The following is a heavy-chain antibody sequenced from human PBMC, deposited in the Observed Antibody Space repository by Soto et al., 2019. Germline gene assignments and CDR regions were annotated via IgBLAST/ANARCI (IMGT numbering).Heavy chain of an antibody. Sequence: ASVKVSCKVSGYTLTELSMHWVRQAPGKGLGWMGGFDPEDGETIYAQKFQGRVTMTEDTSTDTAYMELSSLRSEDTAVYYCATTVDIVATTPFDYWGQGTLVTVSS. CDR2: FDPEDGET. CDR1: GYTLTELS. V-gene: IGHV1-24*01. J-gene: IGHJ4*02. D-gene: IGHD5-12*01. CDR3: ATTVDIVATTPFDY.